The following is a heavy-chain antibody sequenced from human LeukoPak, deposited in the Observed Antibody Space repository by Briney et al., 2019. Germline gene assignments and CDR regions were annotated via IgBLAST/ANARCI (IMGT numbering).Heavy chain of an antibody. Sequence: GGSLRLSCAASGFSFSSYAMSWVRQAPGKGLEWVSAISGSGGNTYYADSVRGRFTISRDNSKNTLYLQMNSLRAEDTAIYYCAKVSWANYFDYWGQGTLVAVSS. J-gene: IGHJ4*02. CDR2: ISGSGGNT. CDR1: GFSFSSYA. CDR3: AKVSWANYFDY. V-gene: IGHV3-23*01. D-gene: IGHD6-13*01.